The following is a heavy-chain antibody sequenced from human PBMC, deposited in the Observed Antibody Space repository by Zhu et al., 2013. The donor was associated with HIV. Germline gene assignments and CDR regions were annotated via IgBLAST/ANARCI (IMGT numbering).Heavy chain of an antibody. CDR1: GGTFSSYA. CDR3: ARDQMLNYYDSSGYYRE. Sequence: QVQLVQSGAEVKKPGSSVKVSCKASGGTFSSYAISWVRQAPGQGLEWMGGIIPIFGTANYAQKFQGRVTITADKSTSTAYMELSSLRSEDTAVYYCARDQMLNYYDSSGYYREWGQGTLVTVSS. CDR2: IIPIFGTA. V-gene: IGHV1-69*06. J-gene: IGHJ4*02. D-gene: IGHD3-22*01.